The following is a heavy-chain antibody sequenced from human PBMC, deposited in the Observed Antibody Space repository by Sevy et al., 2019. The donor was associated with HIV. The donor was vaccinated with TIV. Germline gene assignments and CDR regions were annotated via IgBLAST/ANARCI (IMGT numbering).Heavy chain of an antibody. V-gene: IGHV4-59*01. D-gene: IGHD7-27*01. Sequence: SETLSLTCTVSGGSISRYYWSWIRQPPGKGLEWIGYIYYSGSTNYNPSLKSRVTISVDTSKNQFSLKLSSVTAADTAVYYCARSGDQEDNWFDPWGQGTLVTVSS. J-gene: IGHJ5*02. CDR2: IYYSGST. CDR3: ARSGDQEDNWFDP. CDR1: GGSISRYY.